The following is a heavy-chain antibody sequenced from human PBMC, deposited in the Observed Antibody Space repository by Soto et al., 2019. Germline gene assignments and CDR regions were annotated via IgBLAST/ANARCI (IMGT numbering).Heavy chain of an antibody. V-gene: IGHV3-33*01. Sequence: GGSLRLSCAASGFTFSSYGMHWVRQAPGKGLEWVAVIWYDGSNKYYADSVKGRFTISRDNSKNTLYLQMNSLRAEDTAVYYCARDSSPGHCSSTSCYARNNNWFDPWGQGTLVTVSS. J-gene: IGHJ5*02. CDR2: IWYDGSNK. D-gene: IGHD2-2*03. CDR3: ARDSSPGHCSSTSCYARNNNWFDP. CDR1: GFTFSSYG.